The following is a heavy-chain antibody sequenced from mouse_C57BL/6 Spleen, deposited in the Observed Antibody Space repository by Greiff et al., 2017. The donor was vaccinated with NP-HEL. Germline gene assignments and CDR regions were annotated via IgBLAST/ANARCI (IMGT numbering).Heavy chain of an antibody. CDR3: ARQGTYYAMDY. CDR1: GFTFSDYY. D-gene: IGHD2-14*01. J-gene: IGHJ4*01. V-gene: IGHV5-12*01. Sequence: EVKLEESGGGLVQPGGSLKLSCAASGFTFSDYYMYWVRQTPEKRLEWVAYISNGGGSTYYPDTVKGRFTISRDNAKNTLYLQMSRLKSEDTAMYYCARQGTYYAMDYWGQGTSVTVSS. CDR2: ISNGGGST.